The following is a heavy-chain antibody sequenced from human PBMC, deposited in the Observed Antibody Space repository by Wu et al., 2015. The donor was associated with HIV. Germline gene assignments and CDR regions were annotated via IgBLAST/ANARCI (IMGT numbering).Heavy chain of an antibody. Sequence: QVQLVQSGAEVKKPGASVKVSCKASGYTFSSYYMHWVRQAPGQGLEWMGIINPSDGNTNYAQKFQGRVTMTRDTSTSTVYMELSSLRSEDTAVYYCARDYAYDSSGYSGYWGQGTLGHRLL. CDR1: GYTFSSYY. CDR3: ARDYAYDSSGYSGY. J-gene: IGHJ4*01. D-gene: IGHD3-22*01. CDR2: INPSDGNT. V-gene: IGHV1-46*01.